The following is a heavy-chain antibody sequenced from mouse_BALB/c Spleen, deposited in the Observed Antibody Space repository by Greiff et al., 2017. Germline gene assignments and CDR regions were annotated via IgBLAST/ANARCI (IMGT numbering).Heavy chain of an antibody. Sequence: DVKLQVSGPGLVKPSQSLSLTCSVTGYSITSGYYWNWIRQFPGNKLEWMGYISYDGSNNYNPSLNNRISITRDTSKNQFFLKLNSVTTEDTATYYCARGTSYAMDYWGQGNSVAV. CDR2: ISYDGSN. CDR3: ARGTSYAMDY. J-gene: IGHJ4*01. CDR1: GYSITSGYY. V-gene: IGHV3-6*02.